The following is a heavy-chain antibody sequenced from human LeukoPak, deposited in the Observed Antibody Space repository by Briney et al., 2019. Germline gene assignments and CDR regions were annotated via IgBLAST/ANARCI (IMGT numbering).Heavy chain of an antibody. CDR1: GFTFSSYA. CDR2: ISGSGGST. Sequence: GGSLRLSCAASGFTFSSYAMSWVRQAPGKGLEWVSAISGSGGSTYYADSVKGRFTISRDNSKNTLYLQMNSLRAEDTAVYYCAKGRDYYDSSGYYYYFDYWGQGTLATVSS. D-gene: IGHD3-22*01. CDR3: AKGRDYYDSSGYYYYFDY. J-gene: IGHJ4*02. V-gene: IGHV3-23*01.